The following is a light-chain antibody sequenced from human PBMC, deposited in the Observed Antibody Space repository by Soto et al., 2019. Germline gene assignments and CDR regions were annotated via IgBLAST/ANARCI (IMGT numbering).Light chain of an antibody. CDR3: CSYAGSSTSGVV. Sequence: QSALTQPASVSGSPGQSITISCTGTSSDVGSYNLVPWYQQHPGKAPKLMIYEGSKRPSGVSNRFSGSKSGNTASLTISGLQAEDEADYYCCSYAGSSTSGVVFGGGTKLTVL. CDR2: EGS. V-gene: IGLV2-23*01. J-gene: IGLJ2*01. CDR1: SSDVGSYNL.